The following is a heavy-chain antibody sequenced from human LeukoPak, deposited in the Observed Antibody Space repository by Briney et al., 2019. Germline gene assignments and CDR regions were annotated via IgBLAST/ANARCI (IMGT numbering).Heavy chain of an antibody. CDR3: ARDRYYYDSSGGRGLDY. CDR1: GGSISSSNW. V-gene: IGHV4-4*02. CDR2: IYHSGST. D-gene: IGHD3-22*01. J-gene: IGHJ4*02. Sequence: PSETLSLTCAVSGGSISSSNWWSWVRQPPGKGLEWIGEIYHSGSTNYNPSLKSRVTISVDKSKNQFSLKLSSVTAADTAVYYCARDRYYYDSSGGRGLDYWGQGTLVTVSS.